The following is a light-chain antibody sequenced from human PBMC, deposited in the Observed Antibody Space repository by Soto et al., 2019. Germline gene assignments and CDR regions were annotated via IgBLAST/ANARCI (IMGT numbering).Light chain of an antibody. V-gene: IGKV1-39*01. CDR1: QTISTY. J-gene: IGKJ1*01. Sequence: DIQMTQSPSSLSASVGDRVTITCRASQTISTYLNWYQQKPGKAPNLLIYSASSLQSWVPSRFSGTGSGTDFTLTISSLQPEDFATYYCQQSYSTPRTVGQGTKVEIK. CDR2: SAS. CDR3: QQSYSTPRT.